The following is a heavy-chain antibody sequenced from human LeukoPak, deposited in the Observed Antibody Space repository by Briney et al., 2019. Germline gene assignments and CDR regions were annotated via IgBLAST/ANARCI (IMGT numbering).Heavy chain of an antibody. CDR1: GFTFSSYW. Sequence: GGSLRLSCAASGFTFSSYWMSWVRQAPGKGLEWVADIKQDGSEKYYVDSVKGRFTISRDNAKNSLYLQMNSLRAEDTAVYYCARDSSSWLIYFDYWGQGTLVTVSS. D-gene: IGHD6-13*01. CDR3: ARDSSSWLIYFDY. V-gene: IGHV3-7*01. CDR2: IKQDGSEK. J-gene: IGHJ4*02.